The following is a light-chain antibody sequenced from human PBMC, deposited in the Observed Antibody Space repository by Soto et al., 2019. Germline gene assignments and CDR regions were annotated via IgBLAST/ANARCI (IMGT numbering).Light chain of an antibody. CDR2: GAS. V-gene: IGKV3-15*01. J-gene: IGKJ4*01. CDR3: QQLNAYPHS. CDR1: QSVSSN. Sequence: EIVMTQSPATLSVSPGERATLSCRASQSVSSNLAWYQQKPGQAPRLLIYGASTRATGIPDRFSGSGSGTEFTLTVSSLQPEDFATYYCQQLNAYPHSFGGGTKVDIK.